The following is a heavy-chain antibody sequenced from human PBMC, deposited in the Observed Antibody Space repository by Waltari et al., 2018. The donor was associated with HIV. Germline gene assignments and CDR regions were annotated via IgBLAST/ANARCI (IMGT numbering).Heavy chain of an antibody. V-gene: IGHV1-69*06. CDR2: IIPMLDTT. Sequence: QVRLVQSGAEVKKPGSSVKVSCKASGGSFSTYAVAWVRQAPGHGLEWMGGIIPMLDTTNYAQKFQGRVTITADKSTNTAYLEVSRLSSEDTAIYFCASGGSAVTHFDFWGQGTMVTVSS. CDR1: GGSFSTYA. CDR3: ASGGSAVTHFDF. D-gene: IGHD4-17*01. J-gene: IGHJ4*02.